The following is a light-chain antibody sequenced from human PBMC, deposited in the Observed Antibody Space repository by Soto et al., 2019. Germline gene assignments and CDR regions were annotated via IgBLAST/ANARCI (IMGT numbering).Light chain of an antibody. CDR3: SSFMSSSTLV. Sequence: QSAPTQPPSVSGSPGQSVTISCTGTSSDVGDYKYVSWYQHHPGKAPKALIYEVSNWPSGVSNRFSGSRSGNTAYLTISGLQPEDEADYYCSSFMSSSTLVFGSGTKVTVL. CDR1: SSDVGDYKY. CDR2: EVS. J-gene: IGLJ1*01. V-gene: IGLV2-14*01.